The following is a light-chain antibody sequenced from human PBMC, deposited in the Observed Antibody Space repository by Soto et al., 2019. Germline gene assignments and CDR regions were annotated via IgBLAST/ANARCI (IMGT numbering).Light chain of an antibody. V-gene: IGLV1-40*01. CDR2: GNS. J-gene: IGLJ2*01. CDR3: QSYDSSLSGSEV. Sequence: QSVLTQPPPGSGPPGQRVTISSTGGSSNIGAGYDVHWYQQLPGTAPKLLTYGNSNRPSGVPDRFSGSKSGTSASLAITGLQAEDEADYYCQSYDSSLSGSEVFGGGTKLTVL. CDR1: SSNIGAGYD.